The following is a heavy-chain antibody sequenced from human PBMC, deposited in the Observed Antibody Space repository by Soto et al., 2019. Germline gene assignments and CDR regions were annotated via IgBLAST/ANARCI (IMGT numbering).Heavy chain of an antibody. V-gene: IGHV4-4*02. CDR2: IHHTWAP. CDR1: GGSISTDHW. CDR3: TRRPYLDRGGGVDF. J-gene: IGHJ4*02. D-gene: IGHD2-15*01. Sequence: QVQLQESGPGLVQPSGTLSLTCAVSGGSISTDHWWTWVRQPPGKGLEWIGEIHHTWAPAYNPSLKSRATISVDKSKNLISLNLISVTAADTAVYHCTRRPYLDRGGGVDFWGQGALVTVSS.